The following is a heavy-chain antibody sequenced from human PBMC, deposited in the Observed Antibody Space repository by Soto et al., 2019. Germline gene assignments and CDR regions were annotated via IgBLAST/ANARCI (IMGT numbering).Heavy chain of an antibody. Sequence: EVQLVESGGGLVKPGGSLRLSCAASGFTFSSYSMNWVRQAPGKGLEWVSSISSSSSYIYYADSVKGRFTIYRDNAKNSLYLQMNSLRAEDTAVYYCARVTTVTKPHYYYYGMDVWGQGTTVTVSS. J-gene: IGHJ6*02. V-gene: IGHV3-21*01. D-gene: IGHD4-17*01. CDR2: ISSSSSYI. CDR3: ARVTTVTKPHYYYYGMDV. CDR1: GFTFSSYS.